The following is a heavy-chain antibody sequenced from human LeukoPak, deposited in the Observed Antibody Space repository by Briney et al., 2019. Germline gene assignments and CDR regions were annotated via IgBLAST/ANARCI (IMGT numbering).Heavy chain of an antibody. CDR1: GFTFSSYD. D-gene: IGHD4-23*01. Sequence: GGSLRLSCAASGFTFSSYDMNWVRQAPGKGLEWVSYISSSGSTIYYADSVKGRFTISRDNAKNSLYLQMNSLRAEDTAVYYCASSLDYGGNFNWFDPWGQGTLVTVSS. CDR3: ASSLDYGGNFNWFDP. CDR2: ISSSGSTI. J-gene: IGHJ5*02. V-gene: IGHV3-48*03.